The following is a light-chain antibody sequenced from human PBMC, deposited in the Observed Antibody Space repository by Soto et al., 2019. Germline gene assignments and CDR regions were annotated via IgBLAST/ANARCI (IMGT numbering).Light chain of an antibody. CDR2: GAS. Sequence: EIVLTQSPATLSLSPGARVPLSCRASQSLSTYLAWYQQKPGQAPRLLIYGASTRATGIPARFSGSGSGTEFTLTISSLQSEDFAVYYCQHYNNWPLTFGGGTKVDIK. J-gene: IGKJ4*01. CDR1: QSLSTY. V-gene: IGKV3-15*01. CDR3: QHYNNWPLT.